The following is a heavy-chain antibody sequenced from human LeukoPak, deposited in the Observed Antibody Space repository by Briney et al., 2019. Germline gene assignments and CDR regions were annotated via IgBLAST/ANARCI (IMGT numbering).Heavy chain of an antibody. CDR2: IYYSGST. Sequence: PSETLSLTCTVSGGSISSTSYYWGWIRQPPGKGLEWIGNIYYSGSTYYNPSLKSRLTISVDTSKNNFSLKLNSVTAADTAVYYCAILTRVDVVATAPSFFDYWGQGTPVTVSS. V-gene: IGHV4-39*02. J-gene: IGHJ4*02. CDR1: GGSISSTSYY. CDR3: AILTRVDVVATAPSFFDY. D-gene: IGHD5-12*01.